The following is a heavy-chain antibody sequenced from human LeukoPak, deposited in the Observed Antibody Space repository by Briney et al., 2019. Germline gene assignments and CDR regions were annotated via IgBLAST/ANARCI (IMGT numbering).Heavy chain of an antibody. CDR2: ISGSGRDT. Sequence: PGGSLRLSCAACGFTFSSYAMNWVRQAPVKGLEWVSGISGSGRDTYYADSVKGRFTISRDNSKNTLYLQMNSLRADDTAVYYCATNYYDSSGYFPDFDYWGQGALVSVSS. D-gene: IGHD3-22*01. CDR1: GFTFSSYA. CDR3: ATNYYDSSGYFPDFDY. V-gene: IGHV3-23*01. J-gene: IGHJ4*02.